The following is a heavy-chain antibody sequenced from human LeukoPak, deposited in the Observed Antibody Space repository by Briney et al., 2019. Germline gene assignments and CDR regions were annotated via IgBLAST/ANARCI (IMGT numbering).Heavy chain of an antibody. D-gene: IGHD1-1*01. V-gene: IGHV3-23*01. CDR1: GFTFNNYA. Sequence: GESLRLXCASSGFTFNNYAMTWVRQAPGKGLEWVSSITASGGSTYCADSVKGRFTISRDNSKNTLYLQMSSLRAEDTAVYYCARDYPTSGIVTIFDYWGQGTLVTVSS. CDR3: ARDYPTSGIVTIFDY. J-gene: IGHJ4*02. CDR2: ITASGGST.